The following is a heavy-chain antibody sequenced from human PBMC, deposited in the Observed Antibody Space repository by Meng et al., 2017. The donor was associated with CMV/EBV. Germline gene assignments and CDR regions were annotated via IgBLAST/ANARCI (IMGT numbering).Heavy chain of an antibody. Sequence: ASGFPFRDYYMTWIRQAPGKGLEWVSYISSSGGTIYYADSVKGRFTISRDNAKNSLYLQMSSLRAEDTAMYYCARDLLYGEGWFDPWGQGTLVTVSS. D-gene: IGHD4-17*01. CDR3: ARDLLYGEGWFDP. CDR2: ISSSGGTI. V-gene: IGHV3-11*01. J-gene: IGHJ5*02. CDR1: GFPFRDYY.